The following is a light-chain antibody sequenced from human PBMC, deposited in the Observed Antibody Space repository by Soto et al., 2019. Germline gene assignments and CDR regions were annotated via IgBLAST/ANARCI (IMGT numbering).Light chain of an antibody. CDR1: SSNIGSKT. J-gene: IGLJ1*01. CDR3: GAWDDSLIVYV. V-gene: IGLV1-44*01. CDR2: SDN. Sequence: QSVLTQPPSASGTPGQRVTISCSGSSSNIGSKTVNWYQQLPGTAPKLLIYSDNQRPSGVPDRFSGSKSGTSAAPAISGLQSEGAADYSCGAWDDSLIVYVFGTGTKLTVL.